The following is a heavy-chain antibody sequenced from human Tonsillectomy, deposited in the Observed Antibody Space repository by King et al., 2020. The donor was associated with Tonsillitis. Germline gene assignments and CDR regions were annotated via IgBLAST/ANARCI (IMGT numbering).Heavy chain of an antibody. V-gene: IGHV3-48*03. D-gene: IGHD2/OR15-2a*01. CDR3: ARDRILAPGPFTWFDS. Sequence: VQLVESGGGLVQPGGSLRLSCGASGFSFSSYEMNWVRQAPGKGLEWVAYIGSGGTPIYYADSVKGRFTISRDDAKNSLYLQMNSLRAEDTAIYFCARDRILAPGPFTWFDSWGQGTL. CDR1: GFSFSSYE. CDR2: IGSGGTPI. J-gene: IGHJ5*01.